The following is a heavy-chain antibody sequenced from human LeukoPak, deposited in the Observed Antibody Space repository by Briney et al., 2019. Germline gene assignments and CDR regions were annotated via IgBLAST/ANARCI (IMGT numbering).Heavy chain of an antibody. CDR1: GGSINNCY. Sequence: PSETLSLTCSVSGGSINNCYWSWIRQPAGKGLEWIGRIYTSGSTNYNPSLQSRVTMSVDTSKNQFSLKLNSVTAADTAVYYCARDHDYGGVPYYFDYWGQGTLVTVSS. D-gene: IGHD4-23*01. J-gene: IGHJ4*02. CDR3: ARDHDYGGVPYYFDY. V-gene: IGHV4-4*07. CDR2: IYTSGST.